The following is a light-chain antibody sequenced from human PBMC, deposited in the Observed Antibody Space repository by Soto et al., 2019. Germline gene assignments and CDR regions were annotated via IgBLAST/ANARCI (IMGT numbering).Light chain of an antibody. J-gene: IGLJ2*01. CDR1: SSNIGSNY. Sequence: QSVLTQPPSASGTPGQRVTISCSGSSSNIGSNYVYWYQQLPGTAPPLLIYSNNQRPSGVPDRFSGSKSGTSASLAISGLRSEDEADYYCAAWDDSLSGHVVFGGGTKLTVL. CDR2: SNN. V-gene: IGLV1-47*02. CDR3: AAWDDSLSGHVV.